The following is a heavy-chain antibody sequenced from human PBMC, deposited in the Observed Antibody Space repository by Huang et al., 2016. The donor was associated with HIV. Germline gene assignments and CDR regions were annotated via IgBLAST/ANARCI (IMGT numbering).Heavy chain of an antibody. CDR2: SNPKRGAT. CDR1: GYTFIDYY. CDR3: ARGGTYHDEYFQH. J-gene: IGHJ1*01. Sequence: QVQLVQSGAEVKKPGASVRVSCKTSGYTFIDYYMQWVRQAPGQGLEWMGWSNPKRGATDYAQKFQDRVTMTRDTSINTTYMELNRLTSDDTAVYYCARGGTYHDEYFQHWGQGTLVTVSS. V-gene: IGHV1-2*02. D-gene: IGHD1-26*01.